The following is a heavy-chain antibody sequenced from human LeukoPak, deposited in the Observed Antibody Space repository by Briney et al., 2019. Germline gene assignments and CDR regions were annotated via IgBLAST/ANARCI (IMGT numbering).Heavy chain of an antibody. J-gene: IGHJ4*02. V-gene: IGHV1-46*01. CDR2: IAPSVDTT. Sequence: ASVKVSCKASGYTFTNYLLHWVRQAPGQGLEWVGRIAPSVDTTNYAQKFRDRVTMTRDTPTSTVYMELSSLRSEDTAVYHCVGEESGSYFDYWGQGTLVTVSS. D-gene: IGHD2-15*01. CDR1: GYTFTNYL. CDR3: VGEESGSYFDY.